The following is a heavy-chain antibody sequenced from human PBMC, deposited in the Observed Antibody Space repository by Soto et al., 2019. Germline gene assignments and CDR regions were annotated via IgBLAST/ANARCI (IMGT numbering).Heavy chain of an antibody. D-gene: IGHD5-12*01. Sequence: PGGSLRLSCAASGFTFSSYAMGWVRQAPGKGLEWVSAISGSGGSTYYADSVKGRFTISRDNSKNTLYLQMDSLRAEDTAVYYCAKDPLGYSGYDLDYWGQGTLVTVSS. CDR3: AKDPLGYSGYDLDY. V-gene: IGHV3-23*01. CDR2: ISGSGGST. CDR1: GFTFSSYA. J-gene: IGHJ4*02.